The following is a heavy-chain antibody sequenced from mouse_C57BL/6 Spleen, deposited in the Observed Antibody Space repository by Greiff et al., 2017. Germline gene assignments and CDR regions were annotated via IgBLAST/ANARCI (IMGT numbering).Heavy chain of an antibody. CDR3: ARGGTGFAY. V-gene: IGHV5-16*01. CDR2: INSDGSST. Sequence: EVKVVESEGGLVQPGSSMKLSCTASGFTFSDYYMAWVRQVPEKGLEWVANINSDGSSTYYLDSLKSRFIISRDNAKNILYLQMSSLKSEDTATYYCARGGTGFAYWGQGTLVTVSA. J-gene: IGHJ3*01. D-gene: IGHD2-14*01. CDR1: GFTFSDYY.